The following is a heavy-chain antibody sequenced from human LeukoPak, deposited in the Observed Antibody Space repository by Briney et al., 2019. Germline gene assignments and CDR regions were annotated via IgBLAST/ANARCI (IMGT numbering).Heavy chain of an antibody. CDR3: ASLGEYCSGGSCYPKYYMDV. J-gene: IGHJ6*03. V-gene: IGHV3-30*02. Sequence: DGTEKYYVDSVKGRFTISRDNSKNTLYLQMNSLRAEDTAVYYCASLGEYCSGGSCYPKYYMDVWGKGTTVTVSS. CDR2: DGTEK. D-gene: IGHD2-15*01.